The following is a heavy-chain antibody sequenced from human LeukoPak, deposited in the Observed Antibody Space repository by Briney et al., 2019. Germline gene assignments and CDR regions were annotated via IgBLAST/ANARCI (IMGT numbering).Heavy chain of an antibody. V-gene: IGHV4-59*01. CDR1: GDSISSYC. CDR2: IYYSGST. CDR3: ARYYDFWSGYYGEPRNGGFDP. Sequence: PSETLSLTCAVSGDSISSYCWSWIRQPPGKGLEWIGYIYYSGSTNYNPSLKSRVTISVDTSKNQFSLKLSSVTAADTAVYYCARYYDFWSGYYGEPRNGGFDPWGQGTLVTVSS. J-gene: IGHJ5*02. D-gene: IGHD3-3*01.